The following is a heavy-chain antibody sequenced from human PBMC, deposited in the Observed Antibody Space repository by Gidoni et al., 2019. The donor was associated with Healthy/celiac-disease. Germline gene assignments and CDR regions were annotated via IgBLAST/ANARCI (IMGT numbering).Heavy chain of an antibody. D-gene: IGHD1-26*01. Sequence: QVQLVQSGAEVKKPGSSVKFSCKASGGTFTSYAISWVRQAPGQGLEWMGGIIPIFGTANYAQKFQGRVTITADESTSTAYMELSSLRSEDTAVYYCARPIVGATSDAFDIWGQGTMVTVSS. CDR2: IIPIFGTA. CDR3: ARPIVGATSDAFDI. CDR1: GGTFTSYA. V-gene: IGHV1-69*01. J-gene: IGHJ3*02.